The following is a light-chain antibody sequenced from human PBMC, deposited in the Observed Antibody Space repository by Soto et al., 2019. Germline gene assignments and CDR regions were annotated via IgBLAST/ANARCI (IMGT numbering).Light chain of an antibody. Sequence: QSALTQPASVSGSPGQSITISCTGTNSDVGGYERVSWYQQHPGKAPTLMIYEVNKRPSGVSHRFSGSKSGNAASLTISGLQAEDETDYYCCSSVGGPIWVFGRGTKLTVL. CDR1: NSDVGGYER. CDR3: CSSVGGPIWV. CDR2: EVN. J-gene: IGLJ3*02. V-gene: IGLV2-23*02.